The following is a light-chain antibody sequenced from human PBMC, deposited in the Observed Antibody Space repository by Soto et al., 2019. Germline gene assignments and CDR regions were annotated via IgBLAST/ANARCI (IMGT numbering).Light chain of an antibody. J-gene: IGKJ4*01. CDR3: QQHDDVPLT. Sequence: DIQMTQSPFFLSASVGDRVTITCQASQDINIYLNWYQQKPGKAPKLLIYDASKLQTGVPSRFSGGGSGTDFSFTISSLQPEDIATYYCQQHDDVPLTFGGGTQVEFK. CDR2: DAS. V-gene: IGKV1-33*01. CDR1: QDINIY.